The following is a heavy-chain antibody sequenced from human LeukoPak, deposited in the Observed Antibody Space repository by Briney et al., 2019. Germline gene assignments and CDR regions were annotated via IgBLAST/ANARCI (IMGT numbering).Heavy chain of an antibody. V-gene: IGHV1-8*01. Sequence: ASVKVSCKASGYTFTSYDINWVRQATGQGLVWMGWMNPNSGNTGYAQKFQGRVTMTRNTSISTAYMELSSLRSEDTAVYYCATKQYYDFWSGYYTHYYYYGMDVWGQGTTVTVSS. J-gene: IGHJ6*02. D-gene: IGHD3-3*01. CDR2: MNPNSGNT. CDR1: GYTFTSYD. CDR3: ATKQYYDFWSGYYTHYYYYGMDV.